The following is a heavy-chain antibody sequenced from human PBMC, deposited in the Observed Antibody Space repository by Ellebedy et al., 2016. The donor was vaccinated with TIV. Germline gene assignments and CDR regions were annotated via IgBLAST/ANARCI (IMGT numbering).Heavy chain of an antibody. J-gene: IGHJ4*02. CDR1: GYTFTSYA. CDR3: ARGFTMVRGVLPFDY. D-gene: IGHD3-10*01. CDR2: INAGNGNT. V-gene: IGHV1-3*01. Sequence: AASVKVSCKASGYTFTSYAMHWVRQAHGQRLEWMGWINAGNGNTKYSQKFQGRVTITRDTSASTAYMELSSLRSEDTAVYYCARGFTMVRGVLPFDYWGQGTLVTVSS.